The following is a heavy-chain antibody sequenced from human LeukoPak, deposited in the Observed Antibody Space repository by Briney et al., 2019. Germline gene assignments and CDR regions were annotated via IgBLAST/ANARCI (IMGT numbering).Heavy chain of an antibody. CDR2: ISGTGGNT. V-gene: IGHV3-23*01. D-gene: IGHD3-22*01. Sequence: GGSLRLSCAASEFTFSRYAMSWVRQAPGKGLEWVSTISGTGGNTYYADSVKGRFTISRDNSKNTMYLQMNSLRAEDTGVYYCAKFQANYYDSSGYGCFDYWGQGTLVTVSS. CDR3: AKFQANYYDSSGYGCFDY. J-gene: IGHJ4*02. CDR1: EFTFSRYA.